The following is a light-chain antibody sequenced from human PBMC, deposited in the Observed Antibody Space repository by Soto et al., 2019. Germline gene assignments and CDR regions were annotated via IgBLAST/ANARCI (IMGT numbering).Light chain of an antibody. J-gene: IGKJ1*01. Sequence: EIVLTQSPGTLSLSLGERATLSCRASQSVPNNFLAWYQQKPGQAPRLLIYVASSRATGIPDRFSGSGSGPDFTLTISRLEPEDSAVYHCQQYGRTPGTFGQGTKVEI. CDR3: QQYGRTPGT. CDR1: QSVPNNF. CDR2: VAS. V-gene: IGKV3-20*01.